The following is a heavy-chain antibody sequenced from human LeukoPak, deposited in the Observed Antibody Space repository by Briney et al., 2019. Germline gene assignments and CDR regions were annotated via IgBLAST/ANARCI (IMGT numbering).Heavy chain of an antibody. CDR3: ARSFSTRVDSPKNTGVVVTAFDY. Sequence: ASVKVSYKASGYTFTGYYMHWVRQAPGQGLEWMGRINPNSGGTNYAQKFQGRVTMTRDTSISTAYMELSRLRSDDTAVYYCARSFSTRVDSPKNTGVVVTAFDYWGQGTLVTVSS. CDR1: GYTFTGYY. D-gene: IGHD2-21*02. CDR2: INPNSGGT. V-gene: IGHV1-2*06. J-gene: IGHJ4*02.